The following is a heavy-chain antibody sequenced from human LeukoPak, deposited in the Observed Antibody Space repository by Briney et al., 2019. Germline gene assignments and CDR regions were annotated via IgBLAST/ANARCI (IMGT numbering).Heavy chain of an antibody. D-gene: IGHD6-6*01. CDR1: GYTFTGYY. V-gene: IGHV1-2*02. CDR3: AAYSSSSRRYYYGMDV. CDR2: INPNSGGT. J-gene: IGHJ6*02. Sequence: ASVKVFCKASGYTFTGYYMHWVRQAPGQGLEWMGWINPNSGGTNYAQKFQGRVTMTRDTSISTAYMELSRLRSDDTAVYYCAAYSSSSRRYYYGMDVWGQGTTVTVSS.